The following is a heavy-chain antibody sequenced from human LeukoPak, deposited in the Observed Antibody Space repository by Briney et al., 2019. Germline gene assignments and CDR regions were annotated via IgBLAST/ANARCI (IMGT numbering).Heavy chain of an antibody. D-gene: IGHD3-10*01. V-gene: IGHV1-69*04. CDR2: IIPILGIA. J-gene: IGHJ4*02. Sequence: SVKVSCKASGGTFSSYAISWVRQAPGQGLEWMGRIIPILGIANYAQKFQGRVTITADKSTSTAYMELSSLRSEDTAVYYCAREVWFGELSERTLDYWGQGTLVTVSS. CDR3: AREVWFGELSERTLDY. CDR1: GGTFSSYA.